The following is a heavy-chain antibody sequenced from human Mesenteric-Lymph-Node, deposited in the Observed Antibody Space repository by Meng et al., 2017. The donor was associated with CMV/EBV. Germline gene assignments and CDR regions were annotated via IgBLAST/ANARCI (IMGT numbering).Heavy chain of an antibody. CDR3: AHPAIDNFGYFDY. Sequence: FSGFALGPSGVGVGWVRQPPGKALDWLAFIYWNDEKRYSPSLKSRLTITKDTAKDQVVLTMTNMDPVDTATYYCAHPAIDNFGYFDYWGLGTLVTVSS. J-gene: IGHJ4*02. CDR1: GFALGPSGVG. CDR2: IYWNDEK. D-gene: IGHD2-2*01. V-gene: IGHV2-5*01.